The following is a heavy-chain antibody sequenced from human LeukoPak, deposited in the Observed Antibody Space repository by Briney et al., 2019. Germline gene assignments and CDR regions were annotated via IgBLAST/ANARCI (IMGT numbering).Heavy chain of an antibody. Sequence: ASVKVSCKASGHSFTSYGVSWVRQAPGQGLEWMGWISTYSGKTNYAQKFQGRVTMTTDTSTSTAYMDMRTPRYDDTAVYYCARDLPATTGTTARFDPWGQRTLVTVSS. CDR1: GHSFTSYG. D-gene: IGHD1-1*01. J-gene: IGHJ5*02. V-gene: IGHV1-18*04. CDR3: ARDLPATTGTTARFDP. CDR2: ISTYSGKT.